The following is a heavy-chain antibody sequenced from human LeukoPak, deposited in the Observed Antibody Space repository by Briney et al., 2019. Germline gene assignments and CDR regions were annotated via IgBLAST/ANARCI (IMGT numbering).Heavy chain of an antibody. CDR2: IKQDGSEK. Sequence: GGSLRLSCAASGFTFTNYWMSWVRQAPGKGLEWVANIKQDGSEKYYVDSVKGRFTISRDNAKNSLYLEMSSLRAEDTALYYCAREWEGCSTTDCPFDYWGQGTLVTVSS. J-gene: IGHJ4*02. CDR1: GFTFTNYW. D-gene: IGHD2-2*01. V-gene: IGHV3-7*03. CDR3: AREWEGCSTTDCPFDY.